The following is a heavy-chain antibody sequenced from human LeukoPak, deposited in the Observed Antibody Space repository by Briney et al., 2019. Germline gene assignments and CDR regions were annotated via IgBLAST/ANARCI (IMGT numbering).Heavy chain of an antibody. D-gene: IGHD6-19*01. Sequence: PGGSLRLSCAASGFTFSSYSMNWVRQAPGKGLEWVSSISSSSSYIYYADSVKGRFTISRDNAKNSLYLQMNSLRAEDTAVYYCASILIAVAGTGDLYGMDVWGQGTTVTVSS. V-gene: IGHV3-21*01. CDR2: ISSSSSYI. CDR1: GFTFSSYS. J-gene: IGHJ6*02. CDR3: ASILIAVAGTGDLYGMDV.